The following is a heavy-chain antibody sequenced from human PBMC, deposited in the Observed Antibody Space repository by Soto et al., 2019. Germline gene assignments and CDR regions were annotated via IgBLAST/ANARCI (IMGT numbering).Heavy chain of an antibody. CDR3: ARARFYSDSSGYYSTFDY. CDR1: GGSFSGFY. D-gene: IGHD3-22*01. J-gene: IGHJ4*02. CDR2: VSHSGST. V-gene: IGHV4-34*01. Sequence: SETLSLTCAVYGGSFSGFYWSWIRQPPGKGLEWIGEVSHSGSTNYNPSLKSRVTISADTSKNQFFLKLTTVTAADTAVYYCARARFYSDSSGYYSTFDYWGQGTVVTVSS.